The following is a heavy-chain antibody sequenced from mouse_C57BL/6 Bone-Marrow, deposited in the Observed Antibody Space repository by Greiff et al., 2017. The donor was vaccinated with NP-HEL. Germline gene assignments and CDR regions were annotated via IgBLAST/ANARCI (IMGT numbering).Heavy chain of an antibody. J-gene: IGHJ2*01. D-gene: IGHD2-10*02. CDR1: GFNIKDDY. CDR3: TTGGYGNDDY. Sequence: EVQLQQSGAELVRPGASVKLSCTASGFNIKDDYMHWVKQRPEQGLEWIGWIDPENGDTEYASKFQGKATITADTSSNTAYLQLSSLTSEDTAVDYCTTGGYGNDDYWGQGTTLTVSS. V-gene: IGHV14-4*01. CDR2: IDPENGDT.